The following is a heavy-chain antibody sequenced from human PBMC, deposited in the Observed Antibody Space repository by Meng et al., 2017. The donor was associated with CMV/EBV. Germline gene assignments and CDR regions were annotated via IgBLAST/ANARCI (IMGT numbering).Heavy chain of an antibody. V-gene: IGHV4-34*01. CDR2: INHSGST. CDR3: ARAYSMGPPDFDY. J-gene: IGHJ4*02. D-gene: IGHD2-21*01. CDR1: GGSFSGYY. Sequence: GSLRLSCAVYGGSFSGYYWSWIRQPPGKGLEWIGEINHSGSTNYNPSLKSRVTISVDTSKNQFSLKLSSVTAADTAVYYCARAYSMGPPDFDYWGQGTLVTVSS.